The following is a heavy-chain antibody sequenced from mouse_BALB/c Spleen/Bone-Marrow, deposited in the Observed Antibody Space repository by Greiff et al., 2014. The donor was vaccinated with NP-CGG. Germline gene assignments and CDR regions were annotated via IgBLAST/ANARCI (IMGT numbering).Heavy chain of an antibody. D-gene: IGHD2-14*01. CDR1: GFTFSSFG. CDR2: ISSGSSSI. CDR3: TRWGYAGDYYAMDY. J-gene: IGHJ4*01. V-gene: IGHV5-17*02. Sequence: EVQLQQSGGGLVQPGGSRKLSCAASGFTFSSFGMHWVRQAPEKGLEWVAYISSGSSSIYYTDTVKGRFTISRDNPKSTLFLQMTSLRSEDTAIYYCTRWGYAGDYYAMDYWGQGTPVTVSS.